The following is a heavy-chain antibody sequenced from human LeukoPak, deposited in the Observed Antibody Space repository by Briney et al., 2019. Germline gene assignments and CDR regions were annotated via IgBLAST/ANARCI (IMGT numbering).Heavy chain of an antibody. J-gene: IGHJ6*04. V-gene: IGHV4-31*03. D-gene: IGHD4-17*01. CDR1: GGSISSGGYY. Sequence: SETLSLTRTVSGGSISSGGYYWIWIRQHPGKGLEWIGYIFYSGSTYYNPSLKSRVTISVDTSKNQFSLRLSSVTAADTAVYYCARGYPYGYYYYYGMDVWGKGTTGTVSS. CDR3: ARGYPYGYYYYYGMDV. CDR2: IFYSGST.